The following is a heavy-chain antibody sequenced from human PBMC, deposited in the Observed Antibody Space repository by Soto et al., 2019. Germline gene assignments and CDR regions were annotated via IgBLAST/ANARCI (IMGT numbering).Heavy chain of an antibody. Sequence: GGSLRRSCEPSGITFTVDYMKWIRQAPGKGPEWVSYISVSGHDTNYADSVRGRFTISRDNAKNSVFLQMNSLRAEDTAVYYCVRHARLASSWGRGTLVTVSS. CDR2: ISVSGHDT. CDR3: VRHARLASS. D-gene: IGHD3-9*01. CDR1: GITFTVDY. V-gene: IGHV3-11*06. J-gene: IGHJ5*02.